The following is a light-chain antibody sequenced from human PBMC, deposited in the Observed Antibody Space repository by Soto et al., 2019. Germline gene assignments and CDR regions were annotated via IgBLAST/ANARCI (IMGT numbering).Light chain of an antibody. J-gene: IGKJ5*01. CDR3: QQLNTFPRT. Sequence: DIQLTQSPSFLSASVGDRVTITCRASQAISSCLVWYQQKPGKAPKVLIYGASTLQSGVPSRFSGSGSGTEFTLTISSLQPKDFATYYCQQLNTFPRTFGQGTRLDIK. V-gene: IGKV1-9*01. CDR1: QAISSC. CDR2: GAS.